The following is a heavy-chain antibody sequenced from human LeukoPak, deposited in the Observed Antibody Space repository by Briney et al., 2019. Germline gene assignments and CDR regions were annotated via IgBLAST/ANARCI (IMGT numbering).Heavy chain of an antibody. D-gene: IGHD3-9*01. CDR2: IYSGGST. CDR1: GFTVSSNY. V-gene: IGHV3-53*01. Sequence: GGSLRLSCAASGFTVSSNYMSWVRQAPGKGLEWVSVIYSGGSTYYADSVKGRLTISRDNSKNTLYLQMNSLRAEDTAIYYCAKEDDNYFDYWGQGTLVTVSS. J-gene: IGHJ4*02. CDR3: AKEDDNYFDY.